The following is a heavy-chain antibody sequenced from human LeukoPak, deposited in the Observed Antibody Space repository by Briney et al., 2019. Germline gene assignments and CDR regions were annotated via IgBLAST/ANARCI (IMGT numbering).Heavy chain of an antibody. CDR3: ARDYTATTWLDY. J-gene: IGHJ4*02. V-gene: IGHV3-7*01. Sequence: PGGSLRLSRAASGFTYSSYWMSWVRQAPAKGLEWVANIKQDGSEKSYVGSVKGRLTISRNNAKNSLYLQMNGLRAEYTAVYYCARDYTATTWLDYWGQGTLVTVSS. CDR1: GFTYSSYW. D-gene: IGHD3-16*01. CDR2: IKQDGSEK.